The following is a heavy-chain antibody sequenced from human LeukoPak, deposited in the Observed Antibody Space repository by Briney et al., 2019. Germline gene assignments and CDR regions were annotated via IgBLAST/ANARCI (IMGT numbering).Heavy chain of an antibody. J-gene: IGHJ4*02. CDR2: IIPILNIT. CDR3: ARDRALARELWSASAFDY. D-gene: IGHD5-18*01. Sequence: ASVKVSCKASGGTFITCAISWVRQAPGQGLEWMRRIIPILNITNYAQKFQGRVTITADKSTNTAYMELSNLRSEDTAVYFCARDRALARELWSASAFDYWGQGTLVTVSS. V-gene: IGHV1-69*04. CDR1: GGTFITCA.